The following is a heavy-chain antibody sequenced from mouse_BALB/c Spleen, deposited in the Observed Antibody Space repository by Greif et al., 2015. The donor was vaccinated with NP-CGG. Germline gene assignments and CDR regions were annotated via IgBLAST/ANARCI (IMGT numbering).Heavy chain of an antibody. CDR1: GYTFSSYW. D-gene: IGHD1-1*01. CDR2: ILPGSGST. J-gene: IGHJ4*01. V-gene: IGHV1-9*01. Sequence: VQLQQSGAELMKPGASVKISCKATGYTFSSYWIEWVKQRPGHGLEWIGEILPGSGSTNYNEKFKGKATFTADTSSNPAYMQLSSLTSEDSAVYYCARGAYYYGSSYEAMDYWGQGTSVTVSS. CDR3: ARGAYYYGSSYEAMDY.